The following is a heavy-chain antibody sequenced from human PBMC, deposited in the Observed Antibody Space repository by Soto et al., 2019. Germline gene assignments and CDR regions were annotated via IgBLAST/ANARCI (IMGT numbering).Heavy chain of an antibody. CDR2: MNPNSGNT. CDR3: ALACSSFPNGYYYYYYGMDV. CDR1: GYTFTSYD. J-gene: IGHJ6*02. D-gene: IGHD6-6*01. V-gene: IGHV1-8*01. Sequence: QVQLVQSGAEVKKPGASVKVSCKASGYTFTSYDINWVRQATGQGLEWMGWMNPNSGNTGYAQKFQGRVTMTRNTSISTAYMELSSLRSEDTAVYYCALACSSFPNGYYYYYYGMDVWGQGTTVTVSS.